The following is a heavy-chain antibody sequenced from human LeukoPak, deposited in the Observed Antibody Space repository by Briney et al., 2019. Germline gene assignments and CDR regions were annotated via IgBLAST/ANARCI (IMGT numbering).Heavy chain of an antibody. CDR3: ARGGDAFDI. Sequence: SETLSLTCTVSGGSIDTYYWTWIRQPPGKGLEWIGFVYYNGNTNYNPSLKSRVTISVDTSKNQFSLKVNSVTAADTAVYYCARGGDAFDIWGQGTMVTVSS. CDR2: VYYNGNT. CDR1: GGSIDTYY. J-gene: IGHJ3*02. D-gene: IGHD1-26*01. V-gene: IGHV4-59*01.